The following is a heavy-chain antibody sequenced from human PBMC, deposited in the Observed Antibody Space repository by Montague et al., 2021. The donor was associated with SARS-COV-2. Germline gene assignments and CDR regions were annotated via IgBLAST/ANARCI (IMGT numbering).Heavy chain of an antibody. CDR2: VSHSGGT. CDR1: GGSISSSSHY. D-gene: IGHD1-7*01. V-gene: IGHV4-39*01. J-gene: IGHJ6*02. Sequence: SETLSLTCAVSGGSISSSSHYWGWLRQPPGKELEWIGGVSHSGGTYYNASLQSRVTIFIDPSKNQFSLRLNSVTAADTAMYFCARQELNGRSTYYYCHDMDLWGQGSTVTVSS. CDR3: ARQELNGRSTYYYCHDMDL.